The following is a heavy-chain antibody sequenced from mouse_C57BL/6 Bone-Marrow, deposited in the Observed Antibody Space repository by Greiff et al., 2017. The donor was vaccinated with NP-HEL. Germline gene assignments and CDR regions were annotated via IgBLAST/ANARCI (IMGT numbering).Heavy chain of an antibody. CDR1: GYAFSSSC. D-gene: IGHD1-1*01. V-gene: IGHV1-82*01. CDR2: IYPGDGDT. J-gene: IGHJ2*01. Sequence: QVQLQQSGPELVKPGASVKISCKASGYAFSSSCMNWVKQRPGKGLEWIGRIYPGDGDTNYNGKFKGKATLTADKSSSTAYMQLSSLTSEDSAVYFCATITTVVVYYFDYWGQGTTLTVSS. CDR3: ATITTVVVYYFDY.